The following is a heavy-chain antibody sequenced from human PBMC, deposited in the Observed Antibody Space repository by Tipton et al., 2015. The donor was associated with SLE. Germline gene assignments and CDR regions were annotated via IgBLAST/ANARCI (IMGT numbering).Heavy chain of an antibody. CDR2: IRFDGSND. Sequence: SLRLSCAASGITLSRQGMSWVRQAPGKGLEWVSFIRFDGSNDYYIDSVKGRFTISRDNSRNTLYLQMNSLRVDDTAVYYCAKERGYRGASVIWGQGAMVTVSS. D-gene: IGHD3-3*01. CDR3: AKERGYRGASVI. V-gene: IGHV3-30*02. CDR1: GITLSRQG. J-gene: IGHJ3*02.